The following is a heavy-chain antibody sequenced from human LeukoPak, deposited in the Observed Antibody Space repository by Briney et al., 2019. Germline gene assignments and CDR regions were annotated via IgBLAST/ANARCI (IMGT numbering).Heavy chain of an antibody. Sequence: GGSLRLSSAASGFTFSSYWMNWARQAPGKGLEWVASINHNGNVNYYVDSVKGRFTISRDNAKNSLYLQMSNLRAEDTAVYFYARGGGLDVWGQGATVTVSS. V-gene: IGHV3-7*03. D-gene: IGHD3-16*01. CDR2: INHNGNVN. CDR1: GFTFSSYW. CDR3: ARGGGLDV. J-gene: IGHJ6*02.